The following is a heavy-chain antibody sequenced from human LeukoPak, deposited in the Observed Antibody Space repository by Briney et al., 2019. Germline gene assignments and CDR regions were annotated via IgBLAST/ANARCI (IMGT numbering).Heavy chain of an antibody. J-gene: IGHJ4*02. D-gene: IGHD6-6*01. Sequence: PGRSLRLSCAASGFTFSSYGMHWVRQAPGKGLEWVAVISYDGSNKYYADSVKGRFTISRDNSKNTLYLQMNSLRAEDTAVYYCAREGAARSLGHWGQGTLVTVSS. CDR3: AREGAARSLGH. V-gene: IGHV3-30*03. CDR1: GFTFSSYG. CDR2: ISYDGSNK.